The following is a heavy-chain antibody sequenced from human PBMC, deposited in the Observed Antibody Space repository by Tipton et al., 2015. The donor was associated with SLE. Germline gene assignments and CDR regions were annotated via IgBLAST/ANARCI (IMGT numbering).Heavy chain of an antibody. CDR1: GGSFSGYY. CDR3: VTCGGDCLDAFDI. Sequence: TLSLTCAVYGGSFSGYYWSWIRRPPGKGLEWIGEINHSGSTNYNPSLKSRVTISVDTSKNQFSLKLSSVTAADTAVYYCVTCGGDCLDAFDIWDQGTMVTVSS. V-gene: IGHV4-34*01. CDR2: INHSGST. D-gene: IGHD2-21*01. J-gene: IGHJ3*02.